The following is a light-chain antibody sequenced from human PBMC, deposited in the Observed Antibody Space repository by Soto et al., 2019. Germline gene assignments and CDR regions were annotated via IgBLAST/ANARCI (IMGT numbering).Light chain of an antibody. V-gene: IGKV4-1*01. CDR3: QQYYGSPYT. Sequence: DIVMTQSPDSLAVSLGERATINCKSSQSIIDSSNNRNYLNWYQQKPGQPPKLLIYWSWTRESGVPDRFSGSGSGTDFTLTISSLQAEDVAVYYCQQYYGSPYTFGQGTKLEI. J-gene: IGKJ2*01. CDR2: WSW. CDR1: QSIIDSSNNRNY.